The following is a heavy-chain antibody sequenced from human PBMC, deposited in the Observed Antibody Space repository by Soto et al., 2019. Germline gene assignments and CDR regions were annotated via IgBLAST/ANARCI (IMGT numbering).Heavy chain of an antibody. CDR1: GFTFSTYA. D-gene: IGHD3-22*01. CDR2: IKSKPDGETT. J-gene: IGHJ4*02. CDR3: TTLTMIIVHLDY. Sequence: GGSLRLSCAASGFTFSTYAMSWVRPAPGRGLEWVARIKSKPDGETTDYAAPVKGRFTISRDDSKNTLYLEMNSLKTEDTAIYYCTTLTMIIVHLDYWGQGTLVTVSS. V-gene: IGHV3-15*01.